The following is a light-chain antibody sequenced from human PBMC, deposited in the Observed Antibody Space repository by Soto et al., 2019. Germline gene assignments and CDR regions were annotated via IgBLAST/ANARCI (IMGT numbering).Light chain of an antibody. J-gene: IGLJ1*01. Sequence: QSVLTQPASVSGSPGQSITISCTGTSSDVGGYKYVSWYQQHPGKAPKLMIYEVNNRPSGVSNRFSGSKSGNTASLTISGLQAEDEAGYYCSSYTSSSTLLYVFGTGTKVTVL. V-gene: IGLV2-14*01. CDR3: SSYTSSSTLLYV. CDR1: SSDVGGYKY. CDR2: EVN.